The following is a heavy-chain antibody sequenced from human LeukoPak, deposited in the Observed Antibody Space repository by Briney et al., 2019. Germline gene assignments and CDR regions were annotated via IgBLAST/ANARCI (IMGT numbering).Heavy chain of an antibody. V-gene: IGHV4-30-4*01. CDR1: GGSISSGDYY. J-gene: IGHJ4*02. CDR2: IYYSGST. Sequence: PSETLSLTCTVSGGSISSGDYYWSWIRQPPGKGLEWIGYIYYSGSTYYNPSLKSRVTISVDTSKNQFSLKLSSVTAADTAVYYCAREGYGSGSYSYYFDYWGQGTLVTVSS. D-gene: IGHD3-10*01. CDR3: AREGYGSGSYSYYFDY.